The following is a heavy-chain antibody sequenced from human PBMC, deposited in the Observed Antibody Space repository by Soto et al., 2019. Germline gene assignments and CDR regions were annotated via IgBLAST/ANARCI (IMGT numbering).Heavy chain of an antibody. CDR3: ASCHNASPGWFEP. CDR1: GGSINSGGYF. J-gene: IGHJ5*02. Sequence: SETLSLTCSVSGGSINSGGYFWSWISQHPGKGLECIGYIYHSGITYYNPSLKSRVTISLDTSKNEFSLQLRPVTAANTAVYFWASCHNASPGWFEPWHRGTLVAVSS. V-gene: IGHV4-31*03. D-gene: IGHD1-20*01. CDR2: IYHSGIT.